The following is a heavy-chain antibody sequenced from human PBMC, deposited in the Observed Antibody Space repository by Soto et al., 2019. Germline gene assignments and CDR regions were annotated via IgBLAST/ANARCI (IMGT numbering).Heavy chain of an antibody. CDR3: ARGSHYYDSTGYPILDSFDI. D-gene: IGHD3-22*01. V-gene: IGHV3-11*06. CDR2: ISDSASYT. Sequence: QVQLVESGGGLVKPGGSLRLSCAASGFTFSDYYMSWIRQAPGKGLEWISYISDSASYTDFVDSVKGRFTISRDNAGNSLYLQMHSLRAEDTAVYYCARGSHYYDSTGYPILDSFDIWGQGTMVTVSS. J-gene: IGHJ3*02. CDR1: GFTFSDYY.